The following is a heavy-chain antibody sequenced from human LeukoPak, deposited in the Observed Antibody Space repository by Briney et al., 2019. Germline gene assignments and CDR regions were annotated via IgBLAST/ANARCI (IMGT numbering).Heavy chain of an antibody. CDR1: GGSFSAYY. D-gene: IGHD3-10*01. V-gene: IGHV4-34*01. CDR2: INHSGST. CDR3: ARVLADDYGSGNIDH. J-gene: IGHJ4*02. Sequence: NPSETLSLTCAVYGGSFSAYYWSWIRQPPGKGLEWIGAINHSGSTNYNPSLKSRVTISVDKSKNHFSLKLTSVTAADTAVYYCARVLADDYGSGNIDHWGQGTLVTVSS.